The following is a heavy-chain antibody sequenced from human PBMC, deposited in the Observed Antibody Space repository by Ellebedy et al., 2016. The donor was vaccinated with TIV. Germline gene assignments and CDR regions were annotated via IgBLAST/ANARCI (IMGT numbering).Heavy chain of an antibody. V-gene: IGHV1-69*13. J-gene: IGHJ4*02. CDR2: IIPIFGTA. CDR3: ARDGNPFYCSGESCYFSY. CDR1: GGTFSSYA. D-gene: IGHD2-15*01. Sequence: SVKVSCXASGGTFSSYAISWVRQAPGQGLEWMGGIIPIFGTANYAQKFQGSVTITADESTSTAYMALSSLRSEDTAVYYCARDGNPFYCSGESCYFSYWGQGTLVIVSS.